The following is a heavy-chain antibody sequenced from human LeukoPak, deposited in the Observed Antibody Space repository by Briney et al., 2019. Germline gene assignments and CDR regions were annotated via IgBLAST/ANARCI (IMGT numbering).Heavy chain of an antibody. D-gene: IGHD5-24*01. CDR3: AKDARRDGYSYDY. CDR2: ISGSGSST. Sequence: GGSLRLSCAASGFTFSSYAMNWVRQAPRKGLEWVSGISGSGSSTNYADSVEGRFTISRDNSNNTLYLQMNSLRAEDTAVYYCAKDARRDGYSYDYWGQGTLVTVSS. CDR1: GFTFSSYA. J-gene: IGHJ4*02. V-gene: IGHV3-23*01.